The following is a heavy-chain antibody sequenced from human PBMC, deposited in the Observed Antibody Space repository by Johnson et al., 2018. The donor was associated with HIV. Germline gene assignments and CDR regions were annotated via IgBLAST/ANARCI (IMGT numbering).Heavy chain of an antibody. Sequence: VQLVESGGGLVQPGGSLRLSCAASGFTVSSNHMSWVRQAPGKGLELVSLLYSSGKTYYADSVKGRFTISRDYSKNRLYLQMNSLRAGDTAVYYCARGRDSSGFNDAFDIWGQGTMVTVSS. D-gene: IGHD3-22*01. CDR3: ARGRDSSGFNDAFDI. J-gene: IGHJ3*02. CDR2: LYSSGKT. V-gene: IGHV3-66*01. CDR1: GFTVSSNH.